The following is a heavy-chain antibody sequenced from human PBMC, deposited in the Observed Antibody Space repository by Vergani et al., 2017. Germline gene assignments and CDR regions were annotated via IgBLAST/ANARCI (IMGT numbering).Heavy chain of an antibody. J-gene: IGHJ6*02. D-gene: IGHD3-3*01. Sequence: QVQLVQSGAEVKKPGASVKVSCKASGYTFTSYDNNWVRQATGQGIERMGWMNPNSGKTGYAQKSQGRVTITRNTSISTAYMELSSLRSEDTAVYYCASSIEHRVRFLGFGYYYGMDVWGQGTTVTVSS. CDR1: GYTFTSYD. CDR3: ASSIEHRVRFLGFGYYYGMDV. V-gene: IGHV1-8*01. CDR2: MNPNSGKT.